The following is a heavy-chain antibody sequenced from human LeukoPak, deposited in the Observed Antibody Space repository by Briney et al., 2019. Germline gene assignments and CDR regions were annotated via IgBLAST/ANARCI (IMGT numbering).Heavy chain of an antibody. J-gene: IGHJ4*02. CDR3: ARYAGYSSSWYKGGGPFDY. CDR2: IYYSGST. CDR1: GGFISSYY. Sequence: SETLSLTCTVSGGFISSYYWSWIRQPPGKGLEWIGYIYYSGSTNYNPSLKSRVTISIDTSKNQFSLKLSSVTAADTAVYYCARYAGYSSSWYKGGGPFDYWGQGTLVTVSS. V-gene: IGHV4-59*08. D-gene: IGHD6-13*01.